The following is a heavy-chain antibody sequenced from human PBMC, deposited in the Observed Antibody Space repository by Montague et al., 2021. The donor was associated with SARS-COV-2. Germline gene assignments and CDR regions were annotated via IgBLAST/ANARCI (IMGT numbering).Heavy chain of an antibody. CDR2: IYYSGST. CDR3: ARQMGQSSIFGVVIQYYFDY. CDR1: GGSISSSSYY. D-gene: IGHD3-3*01. Sequence: SETLSLTCTVSGGSISSSSYYWGWIRQPPGKGLEWIGSIYYSGSTYYNPSLKSRVTISVDTSKNQFSLKLSSVTPADTAVYYCARQMGQSSIFGVVIQYYFDYWGQGTLVTVSS. V-gene: IGHV4-39*01. J-gene: IGHJ4*02.